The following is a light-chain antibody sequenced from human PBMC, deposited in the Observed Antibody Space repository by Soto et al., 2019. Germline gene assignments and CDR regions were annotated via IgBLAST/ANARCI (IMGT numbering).Light chain of an antibody. J-gene: IGLJ1*01. Sequence: QSVLTQPASVSGSPGQSITISCTGTSSDVVSYNLVSWYQHHPGKAPKLMIYEVSNRPSGVSNRFSGSKSGNTASLTISGLQAEDEADYYCSSYTSSSTRVFGTGTKVTVL. CDR2: EVS. CDR1: SSDVVSYNL. V-gene: IGLV2-14*02. CDR3: SSYTSSSTRV.